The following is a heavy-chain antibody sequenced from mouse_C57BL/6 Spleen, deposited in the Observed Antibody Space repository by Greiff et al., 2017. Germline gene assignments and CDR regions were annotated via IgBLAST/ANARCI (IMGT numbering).Heavy chain of an antibody. V-gene: IGHV1-69*01. J-gene: IGHJ4*01. CDR3: ARGSGGYDAMDY. CDR2: IDPSDSYT. D-gene: IGHD1-1*01. Sequence: VQLQQPGAELVMPGASVKLSCKASGYTFTSYWMHWVKQRPGQGLEWIGEIDPSDSYTNYNQKFKGKSTLTVDKSSSTAYMQLSSLTSEDSAVYYCARGSGGYDAMDYWGQGTSVTVSS. CDR1: GYTFTSYW.